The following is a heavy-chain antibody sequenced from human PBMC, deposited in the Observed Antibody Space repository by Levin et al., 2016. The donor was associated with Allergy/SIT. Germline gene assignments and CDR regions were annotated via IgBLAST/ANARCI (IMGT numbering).Heavy chain of an antibody. D-gene: IGHD1-7*01. CDR1: GYTFTDYY. J-gene: IGHJ5*02. CDR2: INPNNGGT. CDR3: VRDRPAGWHPGNFFDP. Sequence: ASVKVSCKASGYTFTDYYIHWVRQAPGQGLEWMGWINPNNGGTNYAQKFQGRVTMTRDTSTAYMELSSLTSDDTAVYFCVRDRPAGWHPGNFFDPWGQGTLVTVSS. V-gene: IGHV1-2*02.